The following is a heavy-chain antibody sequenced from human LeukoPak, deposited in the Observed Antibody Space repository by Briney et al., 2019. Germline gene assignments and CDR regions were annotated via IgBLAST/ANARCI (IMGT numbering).Heavy chain of an antibody. CDR2: ISSSSSYI. D-gene: IGHD3-3*01. CDR1: GGSFSAYY. Sequence: LSLTCAGYGGSFSAYYWSWIRQPPGKGLEWVSSISSSSSYIYCADSVKGRFTISRDNTENSLYLQMNSLKAEDTAMYYCARDLRHNLQFLDQYYFEYWGQGALVTVSS. J-gene: IGHJ4*02. V-gene: IGHV3-11*01. CDR3: ARDLRHNLQFLDQYYFEY.